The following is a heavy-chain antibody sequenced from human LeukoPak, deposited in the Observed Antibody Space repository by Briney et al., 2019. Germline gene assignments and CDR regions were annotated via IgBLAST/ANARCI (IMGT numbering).Heavy chain of an antibody. V-gene: IGHV3-23*01. CDR2: ISGSGGST. CDR3: AKGDSGSYWVFDY. Sequence: GGSLRLSCAASGFTYSSYAMSWVRQAPGKGLEWVSAISGSGGSTYYADSVKGRFTISRDNSKNTLYLQMNSLRAEDTAVYYCAKGDSGSYWVFDYWGQGTLVTVSS. J-gene: IGHJ4*02. D-gene: IGHD1-26*01. CDR1: GFTYSSYA.